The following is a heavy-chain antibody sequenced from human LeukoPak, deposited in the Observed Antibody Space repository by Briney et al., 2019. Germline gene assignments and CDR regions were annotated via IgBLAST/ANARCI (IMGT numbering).Heavy chain of an antibody. J-gene: IGHJ4*02. V-gene: IGHV4-59*08. CDR3: AGHHPRNTVDF. Sequence: SETLSLTCAVYGGSFSGYYWSWIRQPPGKGLEWIAYISDIGSINYNPSLKSRVTISLDTSKNQLSLKLSSVTAADTAVYYCAGHHPRNTVDFWGQGTLVTVSS. CDR1: GGSFSGYY. D-gene: IGHD2/OR15-2a*01. CDR2: ISDIGSI.